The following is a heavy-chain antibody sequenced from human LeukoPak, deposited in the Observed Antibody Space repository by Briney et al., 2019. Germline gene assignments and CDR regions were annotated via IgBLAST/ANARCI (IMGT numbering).Heavy chain of an antibody. CDR1: GYSISSGYY. D-gene: IGHD1-26*01. V-gene: IGHV4-38-2*02. Sequence: SETLSLTCSVSGYSISSGYYWGWIRQPPGKGLEWIGTIYHSGTTFYNPSLQSRVTVSLDTSKNQFSLKLSSVTAADTAVYYCAREVRSAWASFDPWGQGTLVTASS. CDR3: AREVRSAWASFDP. CDR2: IYHSGTT. J-gene: IGHJ5*02.